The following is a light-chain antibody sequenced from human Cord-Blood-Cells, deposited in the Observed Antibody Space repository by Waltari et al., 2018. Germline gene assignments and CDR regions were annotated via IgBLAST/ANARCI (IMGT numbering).Light chain of an antibody. CDR1: SGSIASNY. J-gene: IGLJ3*02. CDR3: QSYDSSNLWV. CDR2: EDN. V-gene: IGLV6-57*01. Sequence: FMLTQPHSVSESPGKTVTISCTRSSGSIASNYIPWYQQRPGRSPTTVIYEDNQRPSGVPDRFSGSIDSSSNSASLTISGLKTEDEADYYCQSYDSSNLWVFGGGTKLTVL.